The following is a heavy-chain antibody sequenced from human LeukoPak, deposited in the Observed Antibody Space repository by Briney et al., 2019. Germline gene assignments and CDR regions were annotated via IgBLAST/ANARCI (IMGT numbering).Heavy chain of an antibody. Sequence: GASVKVSCKASGYTFTNSYIHWVRQAPGQGFQWMGLINPGGGNTNYAQNFQGRVTMTRDTSISTAYMELSRLRSDDTAVYYCARAVLSGSYSGLIGFDYWGQGTLVTVSS. J-gene: IGHJ4*02. V-gene: IGHV1-2*02. CDR1: GYTFTNSY. CDR3: ARAVLSGSYSGLIGFDY. CDR2: INPGGGNT. D-gene: IGHD1-26*01.